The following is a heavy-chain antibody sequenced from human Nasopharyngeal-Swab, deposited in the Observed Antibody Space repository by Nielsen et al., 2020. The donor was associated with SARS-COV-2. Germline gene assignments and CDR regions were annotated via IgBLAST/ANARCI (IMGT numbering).Heavy chain of an antibody. J-gene: IGHJ6*04. D-gene: IGHD6-13*01. CDR2: IKSKSDGGTT. V-gene: IGHV3-15*07. CDR3: TSHTKQQLAPLV. Sequence: GGSLRLSCAASDFTFSNAWMNWVRQAPGKGLEWVGRIKSKSDGGTTDYAAPVKGRFTISRDDSKNTVYLQMNRLETEDAAVYYCTSHTKQQLAPLVWGRGTTVTVPS. CDR1: DFTFSNAW.